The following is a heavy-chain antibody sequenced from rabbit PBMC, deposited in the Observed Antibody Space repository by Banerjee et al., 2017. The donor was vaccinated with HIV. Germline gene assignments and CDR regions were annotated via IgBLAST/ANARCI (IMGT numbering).Heavy chain of an antibody. CDR2: IYTGSGST. J-gene: IGHJ4*01. CDR3: ARENDSYYTYFNL. Sequence: QSLEESGGGLVQPEGSLTLTCTASGFSFNSSYYMCWVRQAPGKGLEWIGCIYTGSGSTWYASWVNGRFTISRSTSLNTVTLQMTSLTAVDTATYFCARENDSYYTYFNLWGPGTLVT. CDR1: GFSFNSSYY. D-gene: IGHD8-1*01. V-gene: IGHV1S43*01.